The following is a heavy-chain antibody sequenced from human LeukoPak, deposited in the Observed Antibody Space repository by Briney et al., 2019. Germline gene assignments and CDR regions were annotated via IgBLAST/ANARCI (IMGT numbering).Heavy chain of an antibody. CDR2: IYYSGST. CDR1: GGSISSGDYY. J-gene: IGHJ4*02. Sequence: PSETLSLTCTVSGGSISSGDYYWSWIRQPPGKGLEWIGYIYYSGSTYYNPSLKSRVTISVDTSKNQFSLKLSSVTAADTAVYYCAAYCSGGSCYGGSIDYWGQGTLVTVSS. V-gene: IGHV4-30-4*01. CDR3: AAYCSGGSCYGGSIDY. D-gene: IGHD2-15*01.